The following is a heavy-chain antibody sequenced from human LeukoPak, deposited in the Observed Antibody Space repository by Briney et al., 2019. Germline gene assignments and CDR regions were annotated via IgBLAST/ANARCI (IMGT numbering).Heavy chain of an antibody. CDR2: IIPIFGTA. CDR3: ARVRGHDILTGYYGVPYYFDY. J-gene: IGHJ4*02. CDR1: GGTFSSYA. Sequence: SVKVSCKASGGTFSSYAISWVRQAPGQGLEWMGGIIPIFGTANYAQKFQGRVTITADESTSTAYMELSSLRSEDTAVYYCARVRGHDILTGYYGVPYYFDYWGQGTLVTVSS. D-gene: IGHD3-9*01. V-gene: IGHV1-69*13.